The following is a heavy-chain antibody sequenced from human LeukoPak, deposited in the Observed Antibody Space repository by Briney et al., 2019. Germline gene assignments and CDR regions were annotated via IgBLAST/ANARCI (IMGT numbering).Heavy chain of an antibody. Sequence: ASVTVSCKASGYTFTSYGISWVRQAPGQGLEWMGWISAYNGNTNYAQKLQGRVTMTTDTSTSTAYMELRSLRSDDTAVYYCARDRTYYYDSSGYYYFDYWGQGTLVTVSS. D-gene: IGHD3-22*01. CDR1: GYTFTSYG. J-gene: IGHJ4*02. V-gene: IGHV1-18*01. CDR2: ISAYNGNT. CDR3: ARDRTYYYDSSGYYYFDY.